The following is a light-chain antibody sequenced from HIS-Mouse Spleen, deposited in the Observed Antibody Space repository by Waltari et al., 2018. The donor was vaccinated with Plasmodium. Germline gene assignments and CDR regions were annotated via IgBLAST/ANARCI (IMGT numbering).Light chain of an antibody. V-gene: IGLV3-10*01. CDR3: YSTDSSGNHRV. CDR1: ALPKIY. Sequence: SYQLTQPHSVSLSPGQTARTTCSGDALPKIYAYWYQHKSGQAPVLAIYEDSKRPSGIPERFSGSSSGTMATLTISGAQVEDEADYYCYSTDSSGNHRVFGGGTKLTVL. CDR2: EDS. J-gene: IGLJ3*02.